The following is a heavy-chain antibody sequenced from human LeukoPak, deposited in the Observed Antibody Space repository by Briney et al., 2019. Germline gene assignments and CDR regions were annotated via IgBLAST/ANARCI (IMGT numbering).Heavy chain of an antibody. CDR2: INHSGST. V-gene: IGHV4-34*01. CDR1: GGSFSGYY. J-gene: IGHJ4*02. Sequence: SETLSLTCAVYGGSFSGYYWSWIRQPPGRGLEWIGEINHSGSTNYNPSLKSRVTISVDTSKNQFSLKLSSVTAADTAVYYCARGLSAIVHWGQGTLVTVSS. CDR3: ARGLSAIVH. D-gene: IGHD2-21*02.